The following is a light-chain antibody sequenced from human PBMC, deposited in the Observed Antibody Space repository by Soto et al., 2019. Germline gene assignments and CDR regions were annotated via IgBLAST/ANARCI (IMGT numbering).Light chain of an antibody. V-gene: IGKV3-20*01. CDR3: QQYGSSPQWT. Sequence: EIVLTQSPGTLSLSPGERATLSCRASQSVSSSYLAWYQRKPGQAPRLLIYGASSRATGIPDRFSGSGSGTDFTLTISRLEPEDFAVYYCQQYGSSPQWTFGQGTNVEIK. CDR1: QSVSSSY. J-gene: IGKJ1*01. CDR2: GAS.